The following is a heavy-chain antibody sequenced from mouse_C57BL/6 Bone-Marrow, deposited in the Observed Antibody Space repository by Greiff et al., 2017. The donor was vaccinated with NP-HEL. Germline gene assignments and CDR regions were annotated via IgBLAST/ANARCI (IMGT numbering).Heavy chain of an antibody. CDR2: IWSDGST. V-gene: IGHV2-6*03. CDR3: AIDSSGYVDAMDY. Sequence: QVQLKESGPGLVAPSQSLSITCTVSGFSLTSYGVHWVRQPPGKGLEWLVVIWSDGSTTYNSALKSRLSISKDNSKSQVFLKMNSLQTDDTAMYYGAIDSSGYVDAMDYWGQGTSVTVSS. D-gene: IGHD3-2*02. J-gene: IGHJ4*01. CDR1: GFSLTSYG.